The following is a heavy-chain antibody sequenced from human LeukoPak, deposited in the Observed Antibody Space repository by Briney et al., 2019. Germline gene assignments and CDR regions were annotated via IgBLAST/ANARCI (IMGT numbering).Heavy chain of an antibody. CDR3: ARHGGSLGYFDY. CDR1: GGSISTYY. J-gene: IGHJ4*02. D-gene: IGHD1-26*01. Sequence: SETLSLTCSVSGGSISTYYWSWIRQTPGKGLEWIGYVYYGGTTNYNPSLKGRVTISSDTSKNQFSLNLRSVNVADTAIYYCARHGGSLGYFDYWGQGTLVTVSS. CDR2: VYYGGTT. V-gene: IGHV4-59*08.